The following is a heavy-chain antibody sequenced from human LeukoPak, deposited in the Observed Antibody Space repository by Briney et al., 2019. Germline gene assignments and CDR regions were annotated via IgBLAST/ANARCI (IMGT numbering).Heavy chain of an antibody. CDR3: ARDQPGFGELLYDY. D-gene: IGHD3-10*01. CDR1: GYTFTSYA. Sequence: GASVKVSCKASGYTFTSYAMHWVRQAPGQRREWMGWINAGNGNTKYSQKFQGRVTITRDTSASTAYMELSSLRSEDTAVYYCARDQPGFGELLYDYWGQGTLVTVSS. V-gene: IGHV1-3*01. J-gene: IGHJ4*02. CDR2: INAGNGNT.